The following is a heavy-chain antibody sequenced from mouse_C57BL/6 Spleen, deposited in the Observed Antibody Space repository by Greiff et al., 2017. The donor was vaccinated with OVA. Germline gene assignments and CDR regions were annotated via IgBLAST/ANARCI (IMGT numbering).Heavy chain of an antibody. Sequence: EVQLQESGPGLVKPSQSLSLTCSVTGYSITSGYYWNWIRQFPGNKLEWMGYISYDGSNNYNPSLKNRISITRDTSKNQFFLKLNSVTTEDTATYYCARLYYDYEFAYWGQGTLVTVSA. CDR2: ISYDGSN. V-gene: IGHV3-6*01. CDR1: GYSITSGYY. CDR3: ARLYYDYEFAY. J-gene: IGHJ3*01. D-gene: IGHD2-4*01.